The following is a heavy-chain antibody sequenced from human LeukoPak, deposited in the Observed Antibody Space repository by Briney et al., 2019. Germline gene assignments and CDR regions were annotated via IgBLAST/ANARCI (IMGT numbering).Heavy chain of an antibody. CDR2: ISSSSSTI. CDR1: GFTFSSYS. V-gene: IGHV3-48*04. CDR3: AGFPGYSYGDLSYYGLRV. J-gene: IGHJ6*02. D-gene: IGHD5-18*01. Sequence: GGSLRLSCAASGFTFSSYSMNWVRQAPGKGLEWVSYISSSSSTIYYADSVKGRFTISRDNAKNSLYLQMNSLRAEDTAVYYCAGFPGYSYGDLSYYGLRVWGQGTTVTVSS.